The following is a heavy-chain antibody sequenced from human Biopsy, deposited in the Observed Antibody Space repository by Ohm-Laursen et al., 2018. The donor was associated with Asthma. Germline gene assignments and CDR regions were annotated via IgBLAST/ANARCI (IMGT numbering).Heavy chain of an antibody. CDR2: LHYSGSPYYT. J-gene: IGHJ6*02. CDR1: GGSISNSNYY. D-gene: IGHD6-19*01. CDR3: VRQSGYRSGWPKLLFVYYGMDV. Sequence: SETLSLTCTVSGGSISNSNYYWGWIRQSPGKGLEWIGSLHYSGSPYYTFYNPSLESRVTISLDASKNEFSLRLTYVTAADTARYYCVRQSGYRSGWPKLLFVYYGMDVWGPGTTVTVSS. V-gene: IGHV4-39*01.